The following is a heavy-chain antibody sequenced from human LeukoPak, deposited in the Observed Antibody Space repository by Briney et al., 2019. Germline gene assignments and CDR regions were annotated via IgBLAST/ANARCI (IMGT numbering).Heavy chain of an antibody. J-gene: IGHJ4*02. CDR1: GFTFSSFE. CDR3: ARVLYSPGGKLDY. D-gene: IGHD2-21*01. V-gene: IGHV3-48*03. CDR2: INSRGSII. Sequence: QPGGSLRLSCAASGFTFSSFEMNWVRQAPGKGLEWVSYINSRGSIIFYADSVKGRFTISRDNAKNSLYLQMDSLRAEDTAVYYCARVLYSPGGKLDYWGQGTLVTVSS.